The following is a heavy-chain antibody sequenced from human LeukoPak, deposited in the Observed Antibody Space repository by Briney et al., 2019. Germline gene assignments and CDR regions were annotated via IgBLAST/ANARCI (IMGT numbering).Heavy chain of an antibody. CDR3: ARDLETFGDYGLDY. V-gene: IGHV3-30-3*01. CDR1: GFTFSSYA. J-gene: IGHJ4*02. Sequence: GGSLRLSCAASGFTFSSYAMHWVRQAPGKGLEWVAIISYDGSNKFYADSVKGRFTISRDNSKNTLYLQMSSLRAEDTAVYYCARDLETFGDYGLDYWGQGTLVTVSS. CDR2: ISYDGSNK. D-gene: IGHD4-17*01.